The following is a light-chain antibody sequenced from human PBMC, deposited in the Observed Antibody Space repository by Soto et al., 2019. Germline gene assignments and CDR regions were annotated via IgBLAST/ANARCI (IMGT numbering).Light chain of an antibody. J-gene: IGKJ1*01. CDR2: DAS. CDR1: QDISSY. Sequence: IQLTQSPSSLSASVGDRVTVTCRASQDISSYLAWYQQKPGKAPKLLIYDASSLESGVPQRFSGSGSGTEFTLTISSLQTEDFSTYYCQQYHSYWTVGQGTKVDIK. V-gene: IGKV1-13*02. CDR3: QQYHSYWT.